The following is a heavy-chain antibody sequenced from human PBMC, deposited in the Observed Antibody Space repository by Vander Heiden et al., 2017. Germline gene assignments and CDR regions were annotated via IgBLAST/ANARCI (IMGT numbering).Heavy chain of an antibody. Sequence: VQPVEFGGVVVQPGGSLGLPCAASASMLPDYIMHWVRQAPGKGLEWVSLITWDGSSTYHADSVKGRFTISRDNGKKSLYLQMNSLRTEDTALYYCAKDLTTMTPYDAFDFWGQGTMVTVSS. D-gene: IGHD4-17*01. CDR3: AKDLTTMTPYDAFDF. CDR2: ITWDGSST. CDR1: ASMLPDYI. J-gene: IGHJ3*01. V-gene: IGHV3-43*01.